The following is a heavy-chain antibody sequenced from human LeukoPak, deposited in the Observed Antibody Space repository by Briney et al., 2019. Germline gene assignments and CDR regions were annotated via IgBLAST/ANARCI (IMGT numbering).Heavy chain of an antibody. V-gene: IGHV1-46*01. CDR2: IDPGSDTS. CDR1: EYPFTTYY. Sequence: ASVRVSCKASEYPFTTYYIHWVRQAPGQGLEWMGIIDPGSDTSSYAQKFQGRVTMTRDTSTTTVYMELNSLRSEDTAVYYCARGLSLTDTCMIFWGQGTLVTVSP. CDR3: ARGLSLTDTCMIF. D-gene: IGHD3/OR15-3a*01. J-gene: IGHJ4*02.